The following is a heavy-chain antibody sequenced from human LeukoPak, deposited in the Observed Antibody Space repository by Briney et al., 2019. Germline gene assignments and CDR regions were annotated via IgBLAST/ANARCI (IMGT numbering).Heavy chain of an antibody. V-gene: IGHV4-30-2*01. D-gene: IGHD3-10*01. Sequence: PSETLSLTCTVSGGSISSGGYYWSWIRQPPGKGLEWIGYIYRSGSTYYNPSLKSRVTISVDRSKNQFSLKLSSVTAADTAVYYCARGKGVVTMVRGVPTKFPFDPWGQGTLVTVSS. J-gene: IGHJ5*02. CDR3: ARGKGVVTMVRGVPTKFPFDP. CDR2: IYRSGST. CDR1: GGSISSGGYY.